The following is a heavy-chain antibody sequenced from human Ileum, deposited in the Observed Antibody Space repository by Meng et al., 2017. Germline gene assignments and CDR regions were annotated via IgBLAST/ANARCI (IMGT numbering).Heavy chain of an antibody. CDR1: GFTFTDHS. J-gene: IGHJ4*02. Sequence: QVQLVQSGAEVKKPGASVKVSCKTSGFTFTDHSIHWVRQAPGQGPAWMGRSSPNIADTDYAPRFRGRVTMTRDTSITTAYMELRSLRSDDTAIYYCAQDRWIYGAFDYWGQGTLVTVSS. CDR2: SSPNIADT. V-gene: IGHV1-2*06. D-gene: IGHD4-17*01. CDR3: AQDRWIYGAFDY.